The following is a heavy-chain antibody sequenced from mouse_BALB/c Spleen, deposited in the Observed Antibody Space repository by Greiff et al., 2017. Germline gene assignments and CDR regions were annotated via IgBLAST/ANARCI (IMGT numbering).Heavy chain of an antibody. CDR3: ARDTATWFAY. Sequence: EVKVEESGGGLVQPGGSLRLSCATSGFTFTDYYMSWVRQPPGKALEWLGFIRNKANGYTTEYSASVKGRFTISRDNSQSILYLQMNTLRAEDSATYYCARDTATWFAYWGQGTLVTVSA. J-gene: IGHJ3*01. D-gene: IGHD1-2*01. CDR2: IRNKANGYTT. CDR1: GFTFTDYY. V-gene: IGHV7-3*02.